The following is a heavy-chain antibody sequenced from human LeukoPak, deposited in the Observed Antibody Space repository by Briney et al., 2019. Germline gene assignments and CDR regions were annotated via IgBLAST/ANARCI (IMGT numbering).Heavy chain of an antibody. V-gene: IGHV3-7*01. Sequence: GGSLRLSCAASGFTFSSYWMSWVRQAPGKGLEWVANIKQDGSEKYYEDSVKGRFTISRDNAKNSLYLQMNSLRAEDTAVYYCAREQGISGHDAFDIWGQGTMVTVSS. D-gene: IGHD3-3*02. CDR1: GFTFSSYW. CDR3: AREQGISGHDAFDI. J-gene: IGHJ3*02. CDR2: IKQDGSEK.